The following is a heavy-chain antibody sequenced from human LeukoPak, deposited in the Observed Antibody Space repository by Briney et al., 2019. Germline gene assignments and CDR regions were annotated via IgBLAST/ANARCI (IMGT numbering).Heavy chain of an antibody. CDR3: AKGGQYSSSYAFDI. V-gene: IGHV3-48*04. J-gene: IGHJ3*02. CDR2: ISSSGSTI. CDR1: GFTFSSYS. D-gene: IGHD6-6*01. Sequence: GGSLRLSCAASGFTFSSYSMNWVRQAPGKGLEWVSYISSSGSTIYYADSVKGRFTISRDNAKNSLYLQMNSLRAEDTAVYYCAKGGQYSSSYAFDIWGQGTMVTVSS.